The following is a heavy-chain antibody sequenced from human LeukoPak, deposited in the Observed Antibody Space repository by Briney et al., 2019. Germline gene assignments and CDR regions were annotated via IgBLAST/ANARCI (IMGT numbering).Heavy chain of an antibody. V-gene: IGHV2-5*02. CDR2: IYWDEDK. J-gene: IGHJ4*02. Sequence: SGPTLVKPTQTLTLTCTFSGFSLSTTGVGVGWIRQPPGKALEWLALIYWDEDKHYSPPLKSRLTITKDTSKNQVVLTVSNMDPVDTATYYCAHRPNDYDSGGYPKYYFDYWGQGTLVTVSS. D-gene: IGHD3-22*01. CDR1: GFSLSTTGVG. CDR3: AHRPNDYDSGGYPKYYFDY.